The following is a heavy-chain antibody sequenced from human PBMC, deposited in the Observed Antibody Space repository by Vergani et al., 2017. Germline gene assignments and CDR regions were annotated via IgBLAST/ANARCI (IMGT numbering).Heavy chain of an antibody. CDR1: EFTFSNYA. V-gene: IGHV3-23*01. CDR2: ISGSGVSS. Sequence: HLFESVGGLVPPGGSLRLTCAASEFTFSNYAMNWVRQAPGKGLEWVSGISGSGVSSYYTDSVKGRFTISRDNSKNMLFLQMNNLRTEDTAIYYCAKQYFVSGNYLFDYWGQGTLVTVSS. D-gene: IGHD3-10*01. CDR3: AKQYFVSGNYLFDY. J-gene: IGHJ4*02.